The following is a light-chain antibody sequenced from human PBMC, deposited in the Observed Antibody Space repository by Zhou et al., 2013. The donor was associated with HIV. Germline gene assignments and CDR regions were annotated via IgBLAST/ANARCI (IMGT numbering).Light chain of an antibody. CDR1: QSVSSN. Sequence: EIVMTQSPATLSVSPGERATLSCRASQSVSSNLAWYQQKPGQAPRLLIYGASTRATGIPARFSGSGSGTEFTLTISSLQSEDFAVYYCQQYNNWPSGALTFGGGTEVGDQT. V-gene: IGKV3-15*01. CDR2: GAS. CDR3: QQYNNWPSGALT. J-gene: IGKJ4*01.